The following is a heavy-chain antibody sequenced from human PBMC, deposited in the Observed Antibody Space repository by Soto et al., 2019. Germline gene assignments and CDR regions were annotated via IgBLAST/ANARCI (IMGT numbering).Heavy chain of an antibody. D-gene: IGHD6-13*01. J-gene: IGHJ5*02. CDR1: GGTFSSYA. CDR3: ARDRFEGYSISWYYFWFDP. CDR2: IIPIFGTA. V-gene: IGHV1-69*13. Sequence: SVKVSCKASGGTFSSYAISWVRQAPGQGLEWMGGIIPIFGTANYAQKFQGRVTITADESTSTAYMELSSLRSEDTAVYYCARDRFEGYSISWYYFWFDPWGQGPLVTVSS.